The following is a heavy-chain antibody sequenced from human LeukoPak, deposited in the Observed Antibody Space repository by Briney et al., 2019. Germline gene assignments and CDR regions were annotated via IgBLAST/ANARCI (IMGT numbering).Heavy chain of an antibody. J-gene: IGHJ3*02. CDR3: ARSSRTRDAFDI. D-gene: IGHD2-8*01. Sequence: ASVKVSCKASGYTFTSYGISWLRQAPGQGLEWMGWISAYNGNTNYAQKLQGRVTMTTDTSTSTAYMELRSLRSDDTAVYYCARSSRTRDAFDIWGQGTMVTVSS. V-gene: IGHV1-18*01. CDR1: GYTFTSYG. CDR2: ISAYNGNT.